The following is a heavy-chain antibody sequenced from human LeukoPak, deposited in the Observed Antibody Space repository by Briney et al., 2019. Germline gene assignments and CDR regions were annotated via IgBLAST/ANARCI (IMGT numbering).Heavy chain of an antibody. CDR2: LDQNGSEK. CDR1: GFIVSSNY. Sequence: PGGSLRLSCAASGFIVSSNYMNWVRQAPGKGLEWVANLDQNGSEKYFVDSVKGRFTISRDNAKNSLYLQMNSLRAEDTAVYYCVTGVYYFDYWGQGTLVTVSS. D-gene: IGHD3-10*01. V-gene: IGHV3-7*05. J-gene: IGHJ4*02. CDR3: VTGVYYFDY.